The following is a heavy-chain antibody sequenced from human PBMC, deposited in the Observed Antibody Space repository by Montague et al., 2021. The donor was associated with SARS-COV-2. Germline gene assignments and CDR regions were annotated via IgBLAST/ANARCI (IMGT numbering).Heavy chain of an antibody. CDR1: GDSVSSNSGA. Sequence: CAISGDSVSSNSGAWNWIRLSPSRGLEWLGRTYYRSKWHVDYAGSVRSRITINPDTSKNQFSLQMSSVTPDDTAVYYCARSKLLRSGYSSGWYGPGWFDPWGQGTTVTVSS. D-gene: IGHD6-19*01. J-gene: IGHJ5*02. CDR2: TYYRSKWHV. CDR3: ARSKLLRSGYSSGWYGPGWFDP. V-gene: IGHV6-1*01.